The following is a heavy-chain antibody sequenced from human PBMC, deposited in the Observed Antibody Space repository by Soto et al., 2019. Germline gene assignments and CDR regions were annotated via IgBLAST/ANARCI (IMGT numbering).Heavy chain of an antibody. CDR3: ARGRADGDFGNWIDP. Sequence: GASVTVSCKDSGYTFTSYDINWVRQATGQGLEWMGWMNPKNGNTGYAQRFQGRVTMTRDTSIRTVYMELSSLTFEDTAVYYCARGRADGDFGNWIDPWGQGTQVTVSS. CDR2: MNPKNGNT. J-gene: IGHJ5*02. V-gene: IGHV1-8*01. CDR1: GYTFTSYD. D-gene: IGHD4-17*01.